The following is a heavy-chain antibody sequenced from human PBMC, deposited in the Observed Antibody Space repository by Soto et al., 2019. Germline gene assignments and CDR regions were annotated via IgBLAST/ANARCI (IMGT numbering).Heavy chain of an antibody. Sequence: GVSLRLSCAASGFNVSSNYMSLVRKAPGKGLEWVSVIYSGGSTYYADSVKGRFTISRDNSKNTLYLQMNSLRAEDTAVYYCAKDRGSSGWTVFYYFDYWGQGTLVTVSS. CDR2: IYSGGST. D-gene: IGHD6-19*01. J-gene: IGHJ4*02. V-gene: IGHV3-53*01. CDR3: AKDRGSSGWTVFYYFDY. CDR1: GFNVSSNY.